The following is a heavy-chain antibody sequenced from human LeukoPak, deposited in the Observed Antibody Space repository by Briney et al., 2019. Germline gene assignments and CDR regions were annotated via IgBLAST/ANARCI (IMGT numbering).Heavy chain of an antibody. D-gene: IGHD3-10*01. CDR1: GGSFSGYY. CDR3: ARAFGGAYY. V-gene: IGHV4-34*01. CDR2: IYHSGST. Sequence: SETLSLTCAVYGGSFSGYYWSWIRQPPGKGLEWIGEIYHSGSTNYNPSLKSRVTISVDTSKNQFSLKLSSVTAADTAVYYCARAFGGAYYWGQGTLVTVSS. J-gene: IGHJ4*02.